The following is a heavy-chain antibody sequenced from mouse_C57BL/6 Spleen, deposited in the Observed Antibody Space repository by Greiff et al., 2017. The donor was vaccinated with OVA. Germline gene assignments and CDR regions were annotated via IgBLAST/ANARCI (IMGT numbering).Heavy chain of an antibody. V-gene: IGHV7-3*01. J-gene: IGHJ3*01. CDR1: GFTFTDYY. CDR2: IRNKANGYTT. D-gene: IGHD2-3*01. Sequence: EVKVVESGGGLVQPGGSLSLSCAASGFTFTDYYMSWVRQPPGKALEWLGFIRNKANGYTTEYSASVKGRFTISRDNSQSILYLQMKALRAEDSATYYFSRWDGYCLSWFAYWGQGTLVTVSA. CDR3: SRWDGYCLSWFAY.